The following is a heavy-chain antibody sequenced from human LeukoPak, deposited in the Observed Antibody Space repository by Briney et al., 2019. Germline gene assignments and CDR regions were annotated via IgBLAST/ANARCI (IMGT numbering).Heavy chain of an antibody. CDR1: GFTFSSYA. Sequence: GGSLRLSCAASGFTFSSYAMSWVRQAPGKGLEWVTLISYDGNDKYYADSVKGRFTISRDNSNNLVFLQMNSLRPQDTALYYCAVLTTLHIAVRPGDDYMDVWGKGTSVTVSS. V-gene: IGHV3-30*03. J-gene: IGHJ6*04. CDR2: ISYDGNDK. D-gene: IGHD2-15*01. CDR3: AVLTTLHIAVRPGDDYMDV.